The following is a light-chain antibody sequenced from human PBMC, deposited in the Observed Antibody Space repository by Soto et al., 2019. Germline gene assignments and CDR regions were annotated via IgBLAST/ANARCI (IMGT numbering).Light chain of an antibody. V-gene: IGKV2-28*01. J-gene: IGKJ1*01. CDR1: QSLLHSNGYNY. Sequence: DIVMTQSPLSLPVTPGEPASISCRSSQSLLHSNGYNYFDWYLQKPGQSPHLLIYLGSNRASGVPDRFSGSGSGTDFTLKISRVEAEDVWVYYCMQALQTPWTFGQGTKVEIK. CDR2: LGS. CDR3: MQALQTPWT.